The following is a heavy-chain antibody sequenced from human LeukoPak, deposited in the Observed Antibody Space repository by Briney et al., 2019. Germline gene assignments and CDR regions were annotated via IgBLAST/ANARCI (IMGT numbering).Heavy chain of an antibody. J-gene: IGHJ6*02. CDR1: GFTVSSNY. V-gene: IGHV3-66*01. CDR2: IYSGGST. Sequence: GGSLRLSCAASGFTVSSNYMSWVRQAPGKGLEWVSVIYSGGSTYYADSVKGRFTISRDNSKNTLYLQMNSLRAEDTAVYYCARDVGSGPPRNYYYYGMDVWGQGTTVTVSS. D-gene: IGHD5-12*01. CDR3: ARDVGSGPPRNYYYYGMDV.